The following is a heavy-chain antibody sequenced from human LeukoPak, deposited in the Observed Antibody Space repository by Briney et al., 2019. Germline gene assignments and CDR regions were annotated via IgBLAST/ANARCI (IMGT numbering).Heavy chain of an antibody. J-gene: IGHJ1*01. CDR2: INSDGSST. CDR1: GFTFSSYW. CDR3: ARGGWYGHFQH. Sequence: PGGSLRHSCAASGFTFSSYWMHWVRQAPGKGLVWVSRINSDGSSTSYAASVKGRFTISRDNAKNTLYLQMNSLRAEDTAVYYCARGGWYGHFQHWGQGTLVTVSS. V-gene: IGHV3-74*01. D-gene: IGHD6-19*01.